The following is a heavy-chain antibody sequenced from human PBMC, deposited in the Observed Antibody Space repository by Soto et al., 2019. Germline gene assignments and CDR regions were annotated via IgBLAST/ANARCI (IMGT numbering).Heavy chain of an antibody. J-gene: IGHJ5*02. D-gene: IGHD3-9*01. CDR3: ARGGRYLDWLSGHFWFAP. V-gene: IGHV4-59*01. CDR2: INYSGST. CDR1: GGSISSNY. Sequence: SETLSLTCTVSGGSISSNYWIWIRQPPGKGLEWIGYINYSGSTNYNPSLKSRITISVDTSKNQFSLKLSSVTAADTAVYYCARGGRYLDWLSGHFWFAPWGQGTLVTVSS.